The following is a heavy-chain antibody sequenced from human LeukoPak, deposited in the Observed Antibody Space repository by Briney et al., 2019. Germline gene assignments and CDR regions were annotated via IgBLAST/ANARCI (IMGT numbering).Heavy chain of an antibody. J-gene: IGHJ4*02. V-gene: IGHV3-21*01. CDR2: ISSTSSYI. CDR3: ARDARITGTTDLDY. D-gene: IGHD1-7*01. Sequence: GGSLRLSCAASGFTFSTYSMDWVPQAPGMGLEWVSSISSTSSYIYYADSVKGRFTISRDNAKNSLYLQMNSLRAEDTAVYYCARDARITGTTDLDYWGQGTLVTVSS. CDR1: GFTFSTYS.